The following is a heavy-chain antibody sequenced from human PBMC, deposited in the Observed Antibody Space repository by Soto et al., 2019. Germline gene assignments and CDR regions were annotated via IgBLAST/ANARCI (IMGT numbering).Heavy chain of an antibody. CDR2: IYPGDSDT. Sequence: RGESLKISCKGSGYSFTNYWIDWVRQMPGKGLEWMGIIYPGDSDTRYSPSFQGQVTISADWSISTAYLHWSSLRASDTAMYYCGRHPYGDYDVMGVWGQGTAVTVSS. J-gene: IGHJ6*02. CDR1: GYSFTNYW. CDR3: GRHPYGDYDVMGV. D-gene: IGHD4-17*01. V-gene: IGHV5-51*01.